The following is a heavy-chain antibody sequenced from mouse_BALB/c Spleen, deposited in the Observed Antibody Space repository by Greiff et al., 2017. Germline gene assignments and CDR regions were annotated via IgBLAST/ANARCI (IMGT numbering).Heavy chain of an antibody. CDR3: ARHYGNYVRAWFAY. CDR2: ISSGGST. J-gene: IGHJ3*01. CDR1: GFTFSSYA. D-gene: IGHD2-1*01. V-gene: IGHV5-6-5*01. Sequence: EVKLMESGGGLVKPGGSLKLSCAASGFTFSSYAMSWVRQTPEKRLEWVASISSGGSTYYPDSVKGRFTISRDNARNILYLQMSSLRSEDTAMYYCARHYGNYVRAWFAYWGQGTLVTVSA.